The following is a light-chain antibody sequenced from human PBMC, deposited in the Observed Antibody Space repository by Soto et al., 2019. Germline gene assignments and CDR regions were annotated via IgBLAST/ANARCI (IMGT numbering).Light chain of an antibody. V-gene: IGKV1-9*01. CDR1: QGISSY. Sequence: DSQLTQSPSFLYASVGDRVTITCRVSQGISSYLAWYQQKPGKAPKVLIYAASTLQSGVPSRFSGSGSGTEFTLTISSLQPEDCATYYCQQLNTYPLTFGGGTKVEIK. CDR3: QQLNTYPLT. J-gene: IGKJ4*01. CDR2: AAS.